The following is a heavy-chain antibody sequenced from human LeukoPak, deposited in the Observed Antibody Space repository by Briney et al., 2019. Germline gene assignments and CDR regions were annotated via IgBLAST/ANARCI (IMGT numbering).Heavy chain of an antibody. CDR1: GYNFTAYS. D-gene: IGHD2-15*01. CDR2: INPNSGGT. CDR3: ARAGYCSDGKCYTFDY. V-gene: IGHV1-2*02. Sequence: GASVKVSCKASGYNFTAYSMHWVRQAPGQGLEWMGWINPNSGGTDCAQRFQGRVTMTRDTSITMLYMEMSSLTPDDTAVYYCARAGYCSDGKCYTFDYWGQGTLVTVSS. J-gene: IGHJ4*02.